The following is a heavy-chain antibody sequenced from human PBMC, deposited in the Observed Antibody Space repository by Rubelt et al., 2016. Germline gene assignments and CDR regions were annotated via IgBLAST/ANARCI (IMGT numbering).Heavy chain of an antibody. CDR1: GGSFSGYY. V-gene: IGHV4-34*01. CDR2: INHSGST. J-gene: IGHJ3*02. CDR3: ASQSSRGLYAFDI. Sequence: VQLQQWGAGLLKPSETLSLTCAVYGGSFSGYYWSWIRQPPGKGLEWIGEINHSGSTNYNPSLKSRVTISVDTSKNQFSLKLSSVTAADTAVYYCASQSSRGLYAFDIWGQGTMVTVSS. D-gene: IGHD6-19*01.